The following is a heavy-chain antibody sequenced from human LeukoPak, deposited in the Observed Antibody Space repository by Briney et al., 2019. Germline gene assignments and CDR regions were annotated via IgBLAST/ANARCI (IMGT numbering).Heavy chain of an antibody. J-gene: IGHJ4*02. CDR3: ARAVGGAFDY. CDR1: GGSISSGGYS. V-gene: IGHV4-30-2*01. D-gene: IGHD1-26*01. CDR2: IYHSGST. Sequence: SETLSLTYAVSGGSISSGGYSWSWIRQPPGKGLEWIGYIYHSGSTYYNPSLQSRVTISVDRSKNQFSLKLSSVTAADTAVYYCARAVGGAFDYWGQGTLVTVSS.